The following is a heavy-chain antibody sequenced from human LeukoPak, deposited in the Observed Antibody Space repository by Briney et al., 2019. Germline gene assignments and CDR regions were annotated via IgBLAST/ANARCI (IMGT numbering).Heavy chain of an antibody. D-gene: IGHD2-2*01. CDR3: AKAGACSSTSCYPTIYYYYYYGMDV. Sequence: PGGSLRLSCAASGFTFSSYAMSWVRQAPGKGLEWVSAISGSGGSTYYADSVKGRFTISRDNSKNTLYLQMNSLRAEDTAVYYCAKAGACSSTSCYPTIYYYYYYGMDVWGQGTTVTVSS. J-gene: IGHJ6*02. CDR1: GFTFSSYA. CDR2: ISGSGGST. V-gene: IGHV3-23*01.